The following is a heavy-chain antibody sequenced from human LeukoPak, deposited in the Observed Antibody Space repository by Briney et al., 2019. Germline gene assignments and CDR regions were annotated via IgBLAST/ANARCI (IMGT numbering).Heavy chain of an antibody. D-gene: IGHD6-13*01. Sequence: PSETLSLTCTVSGYSITSGYYWGWIRQPPGKGLEWIGRIYTSGSTNYNPSLKSRVTISVDTSKNQFSLKLSSVTAADTAVYYCARVMTSSWYDFAPPFDYWGQGTLVTVSS. V-gene: IGHV4-38-2*02. CDR2: IYTSGST. CDR3: ARVMTSSWYDFAPPFDY. J-gene: IGHJ4*02. CDR1: GYSITSGYY.